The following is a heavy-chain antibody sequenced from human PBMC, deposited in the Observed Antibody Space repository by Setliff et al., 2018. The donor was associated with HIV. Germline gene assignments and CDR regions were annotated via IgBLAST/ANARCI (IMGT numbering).Heavy chain of an antibody. CDR2: ISYRSSYI. J-gene: IGHJ6*03. Sequence: PGGSLRLSCAASGFTVSSNYMSWVRQAPGKGLEWISSISYRSSYIYYSDPVKGRFTISRNDAENSLFLQLNSLRDEDTAVYYCSRSQGIGNYYMDVWGTGTTVTVSS. CDR1: GFTVSSNY. V-gene: IGHV3-21*01. D-gene: IGHD2-15*01. CDR3: SRSQGIGNYYMDV.